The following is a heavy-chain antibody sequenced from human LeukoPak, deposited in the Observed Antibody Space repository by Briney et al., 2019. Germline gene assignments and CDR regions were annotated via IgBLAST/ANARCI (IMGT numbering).Heavy chain of an antibody. J-gene: IGHJ4*02. CDR1: GGSFSGYY. CDR2: IYYSGSA. Sequence: SETLSLTCAVYGGSFSGYYWSWIRQHPGKGLEWIGYIYYSGSAYYNPSLKSRVTISVDTSKNQFSLKLSSVTAADTAVYHCARIVVLKRSFDYWGQGTLVTVSS. V-gene: IGHV4-31*11. D-gene: IGHD3-22*01. CDR3: ARIVVLKRSFDY.